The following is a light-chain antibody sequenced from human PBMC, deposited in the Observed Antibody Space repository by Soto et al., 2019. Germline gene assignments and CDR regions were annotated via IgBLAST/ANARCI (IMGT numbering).Light chain of an antibody. J-gene: IGLJ1*01. CDR1: SSDIGGYDY. CDR3: NSYTTSSSLYV. CDR2: DVS. Sequence: QSVLTQPASVSGSPGQSITISCAGTSSDIGGYDYVSWYQQYPGKAPKLMIYDVSNRPSGVSDRFSGSKSANTASLTISGLQAEEEADYYCNSYTTSSSLYVFGTGTKVTVL. V-gene: IGLV2-14*01.